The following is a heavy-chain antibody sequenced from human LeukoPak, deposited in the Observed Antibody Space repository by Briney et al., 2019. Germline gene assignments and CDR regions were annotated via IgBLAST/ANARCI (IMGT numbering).Heavy chain of an antibody. CDR3: ARDQVVVVAAMAY. D-gene: IGHD2-15*01. J-gene: IGHJ4*02. CDR1: GFTFSSYA. CDR2: ISYDGSNK. V-gene: IGHV3-30*04. Sequence: GGSLRLSCAASGFTFSSYAMHWVRQAPGKGLEWVAVISYDGSNKYYADSVKGRFTISRDNSKNTLYLQMNSLRAEDTAVYYCARDQVVVVAAMAYWGQGTLVTVPS.